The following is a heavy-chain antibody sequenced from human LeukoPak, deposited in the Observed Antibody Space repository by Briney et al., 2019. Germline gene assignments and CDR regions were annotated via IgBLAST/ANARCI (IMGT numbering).Heavy chain of an antibody. V-gene: IGHV4-59*01. CDR3: ARVQTRNSSSWYGVAFDI. CDR2: IYYSGST. D-gene: IGHD6-13*01. J-gene: IGHJ3*02. CDR1: GGSISSYY. Sequence: PSETLSLTCTVSGGSISSYYWSWIRQPPGKGLEWIGYIYYSGSTNYNPSLKSRVTISVDTSKNQFSLKLSSVTAADTAVYYCARVQTRNSSSWYGVAFDIWGQGTMVTVSS.